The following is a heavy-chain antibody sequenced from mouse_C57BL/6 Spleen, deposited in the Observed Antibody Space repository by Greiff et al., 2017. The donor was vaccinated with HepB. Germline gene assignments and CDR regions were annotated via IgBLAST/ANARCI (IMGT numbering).Heavy chain of an antibody. CDR2: IYPGDGDT. CDR1: GYAFSSSW. Sequence: VMLVESGPELVKPGASVKISCKASGYAFSSSWMNWVKQRPGKGLEWIGRIYPGDGDTNYNGKFKGKATLTADKSSSTAYMQLSSLTSEDSAVYFCARSIYYYGSSWYFDVWGTGTTVTVSS. V-gene: IGHV1-82*01. J-gene: IGHJ1*03. CDR3: ARSIYYYGSSWYFDV. D-gene: IGHD1-1*01.